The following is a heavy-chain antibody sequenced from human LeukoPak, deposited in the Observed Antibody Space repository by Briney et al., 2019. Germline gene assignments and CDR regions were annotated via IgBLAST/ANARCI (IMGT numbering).Heavy chain of an antibody. CDR2: INPNSGGT. V-gene: IGHV1-2*02. CDR1: GYTFTGYY. Sequence: GASVKVSCKASGYTFTGYYMHWVRQAPGQGLEWMGWINPNSGGTNYAQKFQGRVTMTRDTSISTAYMDLSRLTSDDTAVYYCATTPKELWLLRFDPWGQGTLVTVSS. J-gene: IGHJ5*02. D-gene: IGHD4-23*01. CDR3: ATTPKELWLLRFDP.